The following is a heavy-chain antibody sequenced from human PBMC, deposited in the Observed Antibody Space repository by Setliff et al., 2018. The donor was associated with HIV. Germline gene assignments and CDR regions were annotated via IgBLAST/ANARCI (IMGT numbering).Heavy chain of an antibody. CDR1: RGSVSRSDYY. CDR3: ARVNYYASSGYYEDAFEI. Sequence: SENLSLPYTVSRGSVSRSDYYWGWIRQTPGKGLEWIGSIYWSGLTFYNPSLKSRVTISVDTSKNQFSLRLNSVTAADTAVYYCARVNYYASSGYYEDAFEIWGQGTMVTVSS. D-gene: IGHD3-22*01. V-gene: IGHV4-39*01. CDR2: IYWSGLT. J-gene: IGHJ3*02.